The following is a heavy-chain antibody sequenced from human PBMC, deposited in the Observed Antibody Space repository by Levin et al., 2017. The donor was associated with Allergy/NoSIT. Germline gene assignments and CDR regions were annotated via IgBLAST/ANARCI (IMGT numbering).Heavy chain of an antibody. J-gene: IGHJ3*02. D-gene: IGHD3-9*01. CDR3: AKDFIDSLRYFDWLDAFDI. V-gene: IGHV3-23*01. Sequence: GGSLRLSCAASGFTFSSYAMSWVRQAPGKGLEWVSAISGSGGSTYYADSVKGRFTISRDNSKNTLYLQMNSLRAEDTAVYYCAKDFIDSLRYFDWLDAFDIWGQGTMVTVSS. CDR1: GFTFSSYA. CDR2: ISGSGGST.